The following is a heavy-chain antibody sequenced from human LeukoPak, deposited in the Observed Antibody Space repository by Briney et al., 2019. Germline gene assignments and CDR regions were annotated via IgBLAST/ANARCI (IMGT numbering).Heavy chain of an antibody. D-gene: IGHD3-10*01. Sequence: GGSLRLSCVVSGFTFSSYAMSWVRQAPGKGLEWVSGISGSGGSTYYADSVKGRFTISRDNTKNTLYLQMNSLRAEDTAVYYCASPYYYASGSFDVWGQGTLVTVSS. J-gene: IGHJ4*02. CDR3: ASPYYYASGSFDV. CDR2: ISGSGGST. V-gene: IGHV3-23*01. CDR1: GFTFSSYA.